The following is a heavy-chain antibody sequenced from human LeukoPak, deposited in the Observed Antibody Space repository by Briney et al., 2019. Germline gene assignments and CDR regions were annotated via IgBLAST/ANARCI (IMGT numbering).Heavy chain of an antibody. CDR2: IYSGGTI. D-gene: IGHD2-15*01. J-gene: IGHJ4*02. CDR1: GFTVSSNY. CDR3: AREGRLRPSHIDY. Sequence: PGGSLRLSCAASGFTVSSNYMSWVRQAPGKGLEWVSVIYSGGTIYYADSVKGRFTISRDNAQNLLYLQMNSLRAEDTAVYYCAREGRLRPSHIDYWGQGTLVTVSS. V-gene: IGHV3-53*01.